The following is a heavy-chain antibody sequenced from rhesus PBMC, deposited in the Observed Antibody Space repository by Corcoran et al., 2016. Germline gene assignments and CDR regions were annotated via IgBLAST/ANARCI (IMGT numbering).Heavy chain of an antibody. J-gene: IGHJ3*01. CDR3: AREEVTILGLDPEAFDF. Sequence: VQLHASGPGVVMPSVTLSLTCAVSGGSIRRSYRWRWLLPPPRTGVNWLGYIYGSSTSTNYNPALKSRVTISKDTSKTQFSLKRSSVTAADTAVYYCAREEVTILGLDPEAFDFWGQWLRATVSS. CDR2: IYGSSTST. D-gene: IGHD3-3*01. CDR1: GGSIRRSYR. V-gene: IGHV4S10*01.